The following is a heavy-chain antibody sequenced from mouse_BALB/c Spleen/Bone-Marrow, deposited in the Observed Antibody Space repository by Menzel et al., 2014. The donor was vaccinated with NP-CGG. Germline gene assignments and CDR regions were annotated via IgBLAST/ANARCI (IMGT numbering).Heavy chain of an antibody. CDR1: GFNFKNTY. J-gene: IGHJ2*02. Sequence: EVQLQQSGAEFVKPGASVKLSCTASGFNFKNTYMHWVKQRPEKGLEWIGRIDPANGNTKYDPKFQGKATITADTSTNTAYLQLSSLTSEDTAVYYCVRNREYSFDYWGQGTSLTVSS. CDR3: VRNREYSFDY. CDR2: IDPANGNT. D-gene: IGHD2-14*01. V-gene: IGHV14-3*02.